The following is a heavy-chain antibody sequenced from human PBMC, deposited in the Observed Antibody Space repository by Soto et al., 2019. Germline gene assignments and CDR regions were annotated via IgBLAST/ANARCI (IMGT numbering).Heavy chain of an antibody. V-gene: IGHV1-18*01. Sequence: ASVKVSCKASGYTFTSYGISWVRQAPGQGLEWMGWISAYNGNTDYAQKLQGRVTMTTDTSTSTAYMELRSLRSDDTAVYYCARDTYYYDSSGYGYFDLWGRGTLVTGSS. CDR1: GYTFTSYG. CDR3: ARDTYYYDSSGYGYFDL. D-gene: IGHD3-22*01. J-gene: IGHJ2*01. CDR2: ISAYNGNT.